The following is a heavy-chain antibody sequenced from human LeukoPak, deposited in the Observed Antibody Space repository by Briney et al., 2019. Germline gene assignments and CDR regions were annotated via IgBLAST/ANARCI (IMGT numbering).Heavy chain of an antibody. D-gene: IGHD5-24*01. CDR3: AKTILPDGYNLDAFDI. V-gene: IGHV3-21*01. Sequence: PGGSLVLSCTASGFPFQSYWMNWVRQAPGKGLEWVSSISSSSSYIYYADSVKGRFTISRDNAKNSLYLQMNSLRAEDTAVYYCAKTILPDGYNLDAFDIWGQGTMVTVSS. CDR2: ISSSSSYI. J-gene: IGHJ3*02. CDR1: GFPFQSYW.